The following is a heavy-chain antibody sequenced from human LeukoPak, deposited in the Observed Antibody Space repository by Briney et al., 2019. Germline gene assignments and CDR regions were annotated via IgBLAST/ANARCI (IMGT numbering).Heavy chain of an antibody. CDR1: GFTLTTYA. CDR3: AKDESRGRSPSYAFDI. V-gene: IGHV3-23*01. D-gene: IGHD1-14*01. J-gene: IGHJ3*02. CDR2: ISGSGGDT. Sequence: PGGSLRLSCTASGFTLTTYAMTWVRQAPGKGLEWVSAISGSGGDTYHADSVKGRFTISRDNSKNTLYLQMNSLRAEDTAVYYCAKDESRGRSPSYAFDIWGQGTMVTVSS.